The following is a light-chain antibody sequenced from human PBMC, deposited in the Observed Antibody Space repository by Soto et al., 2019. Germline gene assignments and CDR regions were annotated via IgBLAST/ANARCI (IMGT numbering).Light chain of an antibody. V-gene: IGKV3-15*01. CDR2: GAS. CDR3: RQYNNWPGT. Sequence: EIVMTQSPATLSVSPGERATLSCRASQSVSSNLAWYQQKPGQAPRLLIYGASTRATGIPARFSGSGSGTKFTLTISSLQSEDFAVYYCRQYNNWPGTFGQGTRLEIK. J-gene: IGKJ5*01. CDR1: QSVSSN.